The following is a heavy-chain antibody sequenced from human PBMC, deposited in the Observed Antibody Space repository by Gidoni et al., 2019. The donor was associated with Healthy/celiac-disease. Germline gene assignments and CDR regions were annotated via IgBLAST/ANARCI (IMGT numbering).Heavy chain of an antibody. V-gene: IGHV3-7*01. CDR2: IKQDGSEK. Sequence: EVQLVESGGGLVQPGGSLRLSCGASGFTFSSYWMSWVRQAPGKGLEWVANIKQDGSEKYYVDSVKGRFTISRDNAKNSLYLQMNSLRAEDTAVYYCARDGSYYDSSGYAPGSYWGQGTLVTVSS. D-gene: IGHD3-22*01. J-gene: IGHJ4*02. CDR1: GFTFSSYW. CDR3: ARDGSYYDSSGYAPGSY.